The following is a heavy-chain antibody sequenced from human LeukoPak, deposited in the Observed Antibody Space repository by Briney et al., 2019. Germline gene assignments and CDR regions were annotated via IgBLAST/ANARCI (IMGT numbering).Heavy chain of an antibody. Sequence: GGSLRLSCAASGFTFSSYEMNWVRQAPGKGREWGSYISSSGSTIYYADSVKGRFTISRDNAKNTLYLQMNSLRAEDPAVYYCARRSGYDYIAYWGQGTLVTVSS. CDR2: ISSSGSTI. CDR3: ARRSGYDYIAY. V-gene: IGHV3-48*03. D-gene: IGHD5-12*01. J-gene: IGHJ4*02. CDR1: GFTFSSYE.